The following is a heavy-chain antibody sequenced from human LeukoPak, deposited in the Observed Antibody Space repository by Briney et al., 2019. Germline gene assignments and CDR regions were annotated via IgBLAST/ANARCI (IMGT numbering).Heavy chain of an antibody. D-gene: IGHD2-2*01. Sequence: ASVKVSCKSSGYTFTNYGISWVRQAPGQGLEWMGWISAYNGNTNYAQKLQGRVTMTTDTSTSTAYMELRSLRSDATAVYYCARDYCSRTSCYFDYWGQGTLVTVSS. CDR2: ISAYNGNT. J-gene: IGHJ4*02. CDR1: GYTFTNYG. V-gene: IGHV1-18*01. CDR3: ARDYCSRTSCYFDY.